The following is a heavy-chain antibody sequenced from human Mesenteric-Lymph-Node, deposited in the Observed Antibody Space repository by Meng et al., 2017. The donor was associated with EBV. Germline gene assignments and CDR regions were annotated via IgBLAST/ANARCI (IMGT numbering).Heavy chain of an antibody. J-gene: IGHJ4*02. CDR3: ARAPRIAASWDY. CDR2: ISGSGDST. V-gene: IGHV3-23*04. Sequence: EVQLVVSGGGLVQRGGALRLSCAASGFIFSSYAMSWVRQAPGKGLEWVTDISGSGDSTYYADSVKGRFTISRDNSKNTLYLQMNSLRAEDTAVYYCARAPRIAASWDYWGQGTLVTVSS. CDR1: GFIFSSYA. D-gene: IGHD6-13*01.